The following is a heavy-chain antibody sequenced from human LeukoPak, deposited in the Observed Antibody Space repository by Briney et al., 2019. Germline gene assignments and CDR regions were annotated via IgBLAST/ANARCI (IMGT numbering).Heavy chain of an antibody. CDR3: ARGAVSTGPYYFDY. CDR1: GGSFSGYY. Sequence: SETLSLTCAVYGGSFSGYYWSWIRQPPGKGLEWIGEINHSGSTNYNPSLKSRVTISVDTSKNQFSLKLSSVTAADTAVYYCARGAVSTGPYYFDYWGQGTLVTVSS. D-gene: IGHD1-14*01. V-gene: IGHV4-34*01. J-gene: IGHJ4*02. CDR2: INHSGST.